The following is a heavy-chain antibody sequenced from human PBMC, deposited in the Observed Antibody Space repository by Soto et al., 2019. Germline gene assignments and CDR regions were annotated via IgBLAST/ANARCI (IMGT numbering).Heavy chain of an antibody. J-gene: IGHJ6*02. CDR2: IYPGDSDT. CDR1: GYSFTSYW. CDR3: ASGGVVGATKNPPYYYYGMDV. Sequence: PGESLKISCKGSGYSFTSYWIGWVRQMPGKGLEWMGIIYPGDSDTRYSPSFQGQVTISADKSISTAYLQWSSLKASDTAMYYCASGGVVGATKNPPYYYYGMDVWGQGTTVTVSS. V-gene: IGHV5-51*01. D-gene: IGHD1-26*01.